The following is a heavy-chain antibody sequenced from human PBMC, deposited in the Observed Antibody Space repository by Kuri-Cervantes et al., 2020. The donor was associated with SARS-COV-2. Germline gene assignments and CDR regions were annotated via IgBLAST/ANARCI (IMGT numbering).Heavy chain of an antibody. CDR1: GYTLTELS. V-gene: IGHV1-24*01. CDR2: FDPEDGET. CDR3: ARDCSGTDCNVIVYALSD. Sequence: ASVKVSCKVSGYTLTELSMHWVRQAPGKGLEWMGGFDPEDGETIYAQKFQVRVTITADESTSTVYMELTSLRSDDTAMYYCARDCSGTDCNVIVYALSDWGQGTLVTVSS. J-gene: IGHJ4*02. D-gene: IGHD2-8*01.